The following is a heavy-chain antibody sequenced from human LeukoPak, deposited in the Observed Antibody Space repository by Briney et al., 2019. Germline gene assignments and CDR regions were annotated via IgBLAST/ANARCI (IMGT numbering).Heavy chain of an antibody. D-gene: IGHD6-13*01. Sequence: PGGSLRLSCAASGFTFSSYEMNWVRQAPGKGLEWVSYISSSGSTIYYADSVKGRFTISRDNAKNSLYQQMNSLRAEDTAVYYCAKGGQQLVIDYWGQGTLVTVSS. CDR3: AKGGQQLVIDY. CDR2: ISSSGSTI. J-gene: IGHJ4*02. CDR1: GFTFSSYE. V-gene: IGHV3-48*03.